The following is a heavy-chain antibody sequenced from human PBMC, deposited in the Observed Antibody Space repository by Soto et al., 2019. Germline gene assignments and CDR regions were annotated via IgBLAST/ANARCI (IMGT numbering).Heavy chain of an antibody. CDR1: SGTINSPGYS. CDR3: ARTSYDILTGRPDTFDI. V-gene: IGHV4-30-2*01. CDR2: IYHTGST. Sequence: PSETLSLTGGVSSGTINSPGYSWSWIRQPPGKGLEWLGYIYHTGSTHYNPSLKSRVTLSVDRSRNQFSLKLTSVTAADTAVYYCARTSYDILTGRPDTFDIWGQGTMVTV. J-gene: IGHJ3*02. D-gene: IGHD3-9*01.